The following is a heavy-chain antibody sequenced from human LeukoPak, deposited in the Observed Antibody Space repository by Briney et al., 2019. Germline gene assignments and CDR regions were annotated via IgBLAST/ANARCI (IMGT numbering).Heavy chain of an antibody. J-gene: IGHJ1*01. D-gene: IGHD1-26*01. CDR2: IYYSGST. Sequence: PSETLSLTCTVSGGSISSYYWSWIRQPPGKGLEWIGYIYYSGSTNYNPSLKSRVIISVDKSKNQFSLKLSSVTAADTAVYYCARMYIKWGRYLQHWGQGTLVTVSS. V-gene: IGHV4-59*12. CDR3: ARMYIKWGRYLQH. CDR1: GGSISSYY.